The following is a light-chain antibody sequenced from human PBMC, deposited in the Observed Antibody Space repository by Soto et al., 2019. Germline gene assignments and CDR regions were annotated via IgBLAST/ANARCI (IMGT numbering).Light chain of an antibody. J-gene: IGKJ4*01. CDR1: QSVSSY. V-gene: IGKV3-11*01. Sequence: EIVLTQSPATLSLSPWERATLSCRASQSVSSYLAWYQQKPGQAPRLLIYDASNRATGIPARFSGSGSGTDFTLTISSLEPEDFAVYYCQQGLTFGGGTKVDIK. CDR2: DAS. CDR3: QQGLT.